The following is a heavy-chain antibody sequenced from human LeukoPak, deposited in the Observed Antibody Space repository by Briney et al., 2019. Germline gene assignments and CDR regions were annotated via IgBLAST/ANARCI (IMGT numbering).Heavy chain of an antibody. D-gene: IGHD2-21*01. CDR2: INPNSGGT. V-gene: IGHV1-2*02. CDR3: ARDQGKGEYYFDY. Sequence: ASVKVSCKASGYTFTDYYRHWVRQAPGQGLEWMGWINPNSGGTNYAQKFQGRVTMTRDTSISTAYMELSRLRSDDTAVYYCARDQGKGEYYFDYWGQGTLVTVSS. CDR1: GYTFTDYY. J-gene: IGHJ4*02.